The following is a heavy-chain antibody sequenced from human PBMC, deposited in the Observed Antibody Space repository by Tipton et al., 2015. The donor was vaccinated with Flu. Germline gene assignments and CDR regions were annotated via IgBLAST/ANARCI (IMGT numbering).Heavy chain of an antibody. J-gene: IGHJ6*03. CDR1: GGSISSYY. Sequence: TLSLTCTVSGGSISSYYWSWIRQPAGKGLEWIGRIYTSGSANYNPSLKSRVTMSVDTSKNQLSLKLSSVTAADTAVYYCARGLSPINYYYMDVWGKGTTVTVSS. D-gene: IGHD3-16*01. V-gene: IGHV4-4*07. CDR2: IYTSGSA. CDR3: ARGLSPINYYYMDV.